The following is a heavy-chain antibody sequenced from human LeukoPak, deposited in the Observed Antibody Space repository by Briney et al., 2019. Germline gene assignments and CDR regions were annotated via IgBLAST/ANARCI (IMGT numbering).Heavy chain of an antibody. CDR1: GGTFSSYA. D-gene: IGHD3-16*01. V-gene: IGHV1-69*13. Sequence: GASVKVSCKASGGTFSSYAISWVRQAPGQGLEWMGGIIPIFGTANYAQKVQGRVTITADESTSTAYMELSSLRSEDTAVYYCARDLSAGENYYYYGMDVWGQGTTVTVSS. CDR3: ARDLSAGENYYYYGMDV. J-gene: IGHJ6*02. CDR2: IIPIFGTA.